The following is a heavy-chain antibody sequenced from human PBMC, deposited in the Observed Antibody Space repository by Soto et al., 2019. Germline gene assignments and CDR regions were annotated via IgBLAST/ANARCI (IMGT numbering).Heavy chain of an antibody. CDR1: GGSVSSGSYY. D-gene: IGHD3-22*01. V-gene: IGHV4-61*01. CDR2: IYYSGST. Sequence: SETLSLTCTVSGGSVSSGSYYWSWIRQPPGKGLEWIGYIYYSGSTNYNPSLKSRVTISVDTSKNQFSLKLSSVTAADTAVYYCATTGYYYDSSGTREGYFDYWGQGTLVTVSS. CDR3: ATTGYYYDSSGTREGYFDY. J-gene: IGHJ4*02.